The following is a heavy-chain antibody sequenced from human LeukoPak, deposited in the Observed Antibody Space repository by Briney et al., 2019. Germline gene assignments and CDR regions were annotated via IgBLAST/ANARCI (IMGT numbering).Heavy chain of an antibody. CDR1: GYTFTGYY. V-gene: IGHV1-2*02. CDR2: INPNSGGT. CDR3: ARDPYYYDSSSYYYVQAFDI. D-gene: IGHD3-22*01. J-gene: IGHJ3*02. Sequence: GASVKVSCKASGYTFTGYYMHWVRQAPGQGLEWMGWINPNSGGTNYAQKFQGRVTMTRDTSISTAYMELSRLRSDDTAVYYCARDPYYYDSSSYYYVQAFDIWGQGTMVTVSS.